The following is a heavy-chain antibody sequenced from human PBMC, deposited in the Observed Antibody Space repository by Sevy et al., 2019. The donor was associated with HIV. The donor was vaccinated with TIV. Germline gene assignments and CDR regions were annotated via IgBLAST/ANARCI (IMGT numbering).Heavy chain of an antibody. J-gene: IGHJ6*02. CDR3: ARDGLGGPLAYYGMDV. CDR2: ISGFTGNT. D-gene: IGHD3-16*01. V-gene: IGHV1-18*04. CDR1: GYTFNTYG. Sequence: ASVKVSCKASGYTFNTYGISWVRQAPGQGLEWMGWISGFTGNTNYAQKFQGRVTMTRDTSTNTAYMELTSLRHDDAAVYSCARDGLGGPLAYYGMDVWGQGTTVTVSS.